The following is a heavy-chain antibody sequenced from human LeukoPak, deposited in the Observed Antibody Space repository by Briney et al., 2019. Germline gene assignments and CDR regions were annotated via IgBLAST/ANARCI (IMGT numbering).Heavy chain of an antibody. CDR2: IYSGGST. CDR1: GFTVSSNY. D-gene: IGHD2-2*01. J-gene: IGHJ5*02. V-gene: IGHV3-53*01. Sequence: GGSLRLSCAASGFTVSSNYMSWVRQAPGKGLEWVSVIYSGGSTYYADSVKGRFTISRDNSKNTLYLQMNSLRAEDPAVYYCARGAPYCTNTSCYVNWFDPRGQGTLVTVSS. CDR3: ARGAPYCTNTSCYVNWFDP.